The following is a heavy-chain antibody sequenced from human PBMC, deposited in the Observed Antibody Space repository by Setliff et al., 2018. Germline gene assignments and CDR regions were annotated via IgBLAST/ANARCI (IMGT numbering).Heavy chain of an antibody. V-gene: IGHV7-4-1*02. D-gene: IGHD3-3*01. J-gene: IGHJ4*02. CDR3: ASARPHFGVVIRSPPDY. CDR1: RYTFTSYA. CDR2: INTNTGNP. Sequence: ASVKVSCKASRYTFTSYAMNWVRQAPGQGLEWMGWINTNTGNPTYAQGFTGRFVFSLDTSVSTAYLQISSLKAEDTAVYYCASARPHFGVVIRSPPDYWGQGTLVTVS.